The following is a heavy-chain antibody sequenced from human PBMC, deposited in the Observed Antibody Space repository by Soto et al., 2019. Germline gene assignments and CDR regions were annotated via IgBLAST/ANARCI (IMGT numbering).Heavy chain of an antibody. CDR1: GFTFSSSE. CDR2: IHPGGQII. J-gene: IGHJ3*01. Sequence: EVRVVESGGGLVQPGGSLRLSCAASGFTFSSSEMYWVRQAPGKGLEWVSYIHPGGQIIFYADSVKGRFTISRDNAKNSVYLQMNNLRAEDTAVYYCARRGSSWGQGTMVTVSS. V-gene: IGHV3-48*03. CDR3: ARRGSS. D-gene: IGHD2-2*01.